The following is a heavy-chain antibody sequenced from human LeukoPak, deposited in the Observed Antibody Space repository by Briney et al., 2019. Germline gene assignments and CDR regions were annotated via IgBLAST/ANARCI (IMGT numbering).Heavy chain of an antibody. CDR3: AKYYDSSGYSAFDI. V-gene: IGHV3-20*04. CDR2: INWNGGST. CDR1: GFTFDDYG. Sequence: GGSLRLSCAASGFTFDDYGMSWVRQAPGKGLEWVSGINWNGGSTGYADSVKGRFTTSRDNAKNSLYLQMNSLRAEDTALYYCAKYYDSSGYSAFDIWGQGTMVTVSS. D-gene: IGHD3-22*01. J-gene: IGHJ3*02.